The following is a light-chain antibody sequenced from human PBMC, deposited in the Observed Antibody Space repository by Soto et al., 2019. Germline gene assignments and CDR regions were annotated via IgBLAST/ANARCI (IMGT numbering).Light chain of an antibody. CDR2: DDT. J-gene: IGLJ1*01. CDR1: SSNIGGNS. Sequence: QSALTQPPSVSAAPGQKVTISCSGSSSNIGGNSVSWYQQLPGTAPTLLIYDDTKRPSGIPDRFSGSKSGTSATLGITGFQTGDEADYYCGSWDSSLSADVFGTGTKVTVL. CDR3: GSWDSSLSADV. V-gene: IGLV1-51*01.